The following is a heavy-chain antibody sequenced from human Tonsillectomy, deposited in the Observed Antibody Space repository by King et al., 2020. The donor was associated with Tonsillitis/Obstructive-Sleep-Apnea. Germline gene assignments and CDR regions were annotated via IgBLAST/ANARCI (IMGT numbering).Heavy chain of an antibody. CDR2: IKQDGSEK. J-gene: IGHJ4*02. CDR3: ARVPDYYDTLYYFDY. Sequence: VQLVESGGGLVQPGGSLRLSCAASGFTFSSYWMSWVRQAPGKGLEWVANIKQDGSEKYYVDSVKGRFTISRDNAKNSLYLQMNSLRAEDTAVYYCARVPDYYDTLYYFDYWGQGTLVTVSS. D-gene: IGHD3-22*01. V-gene: IGHV3-7*01. CDR1: GFTFSSYW.